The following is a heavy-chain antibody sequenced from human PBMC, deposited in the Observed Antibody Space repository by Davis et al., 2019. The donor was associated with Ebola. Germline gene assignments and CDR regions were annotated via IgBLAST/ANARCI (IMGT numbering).Heavy chain of an antibody. J-gene: IGHJ6*02. D-gene: IGHD2-8*01. V-gene: IGHV1-69*06. CDR3: ARDPLFALMVYGDYYYYGMDV. Sequence: AASVKVSCKASGGTFSSYAISWVRQAPGQGLEWMGGIIPIFGTANYAQKFQGRVTITADKSTSTAYMELRSLRSDDTAVYYCARDPLFALMVYGDYYYYGMDVWGQGTTVTVSS. CDR2: IIPIFGTA. CDR1: GGTFSSYA.